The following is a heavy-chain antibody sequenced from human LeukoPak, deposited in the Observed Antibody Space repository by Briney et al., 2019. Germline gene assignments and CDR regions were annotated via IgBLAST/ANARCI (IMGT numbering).Heavy chain of an antibody. Sequence: TLSLTCTVSGGSISSGGYYWSWIRQHPGKGLEWIGYIYYSGSTYYNPSLKSRVTISVDTSKNQFSLKLSSVTAADTAVYYCARARQDCSSTSCHNWFDPWGQRTLVTVSS. CDR1: GGSISSGGYY. J-gene: IGHJ5*02. CDR3: ARARQDCSSTSCHNWFDP. CDR2: IYYSGST. D-gene: IGHD2-2*01. V-gene: IGHV4-31*03.